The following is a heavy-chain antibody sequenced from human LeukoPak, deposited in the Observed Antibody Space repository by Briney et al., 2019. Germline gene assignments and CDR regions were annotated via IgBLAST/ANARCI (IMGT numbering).Heavy chain of an antibody. CDR1: GFTFNNYA. Sequence: GGSLRLSCAPSGFTFNNYAMNWVRQAPGKGLEWVSSISESGDTTHYADSVKGRVTISRDNSQNTLYPQMNSLRAEDTALYYCAKQWVDCWGQGTLVTVSS. J-gene: IGHJ4*02. D-gene: IGHD1-26*01. V-gene: IGHV3-23*01. CDR2: ISESGDTT. CDR3: AKQWVDC.